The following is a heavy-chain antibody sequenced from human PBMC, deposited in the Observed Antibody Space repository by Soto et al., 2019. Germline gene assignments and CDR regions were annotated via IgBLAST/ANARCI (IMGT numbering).Heavy chain of an antibody. Sequence: QVQLVESGGGVVQPGRSLRLSCAASGFTFSSYGMHWVRQAPGKGLEWVAVISYDGSNKYYADSVKGRFTISRDNFKNTQYRQMNRLRAEDTAVYYCAKGLILRFLEWVRKGTYYYYGMDVWGQGTTVTVSS. J-gene: IGHJ6*02. CDR1: GFTFSSYG. CDR2: ISYDGSNK. V-gene: IGHV3-30*18. CDR3: AKGLILRFLEWVRKGTYYYYGMDV. D-gene: IGHD3-3*01.